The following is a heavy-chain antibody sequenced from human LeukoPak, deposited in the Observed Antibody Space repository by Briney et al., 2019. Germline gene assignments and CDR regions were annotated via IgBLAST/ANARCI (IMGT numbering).Heavy chain of an antibody. V-gene: IGHV3-30*18. J-gene: IGHJ6*02. CDR3: AKVLRFLEWFDYYYYGMDV. Sequence: GGSLRLSCAASGFTFSSYGMHWVRQAPGKGLEWVAVISYDGSNKYYADSVKGRFTISRDNSKNTLYLQMNSLRAEDTAVYYCAKVLRFLEWFDYYYYGMDVWGQGTTVTVSS. D-gene: IGHD3-3*01. CDR1: GFTFSSYG. CDR2: ISYDGSNK.